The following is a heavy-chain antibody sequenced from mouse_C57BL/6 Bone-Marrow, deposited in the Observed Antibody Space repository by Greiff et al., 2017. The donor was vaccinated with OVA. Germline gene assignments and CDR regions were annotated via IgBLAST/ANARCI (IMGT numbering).Heavy chain of an antibody. CDR1: GYTFTSYW. V-gene: IGHV1-55*01. D-gene: IGHD2-12*01. CDR3: ARRKDCYDPAWFAY. CDR2: IYPGSGSN. J-gene: IGHJ3*01. Sequence: VQLQQPGAELVKPGASVKMSCKASGYTFTSYWIIWVKQRPGQGLEWIGDIYPGSGSNYYNEMFKSKATLTVDTSSSTAYMHLSSLTSEDSAVYYCARRKDCYDPAWFAYWGQAPLVSVSA.